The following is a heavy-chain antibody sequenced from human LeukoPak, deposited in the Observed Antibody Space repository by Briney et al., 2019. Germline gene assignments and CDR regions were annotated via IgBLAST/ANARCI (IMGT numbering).Heavy chain of an antibody. CDR2: INHSGST. J-gene: IGHJ4*02. V-gene: IGHV4-34*01. D-gene: IGHD3-22*01. Sequence: SETLSLTCAVYGWSFSGYYWSWIRQPPGKGLEWVGEINHSGSTNYNPSLKSRVTISIDTSKNQFYLKLSSVTTADTAVYYCARSLGYYDSSGFTSLGYFDYWGQGNLVTVPS. CDR3: ARSLGYYDSSGFTSLGYFDY. CDR1: GWSFSGYY.